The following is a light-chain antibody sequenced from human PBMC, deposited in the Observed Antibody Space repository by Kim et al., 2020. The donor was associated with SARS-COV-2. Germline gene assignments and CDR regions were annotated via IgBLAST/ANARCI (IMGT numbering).Light chain of an antibody. Sequence: RSVTNSCTGTSSDVGGYNYVSWYQLRPDKAPKLMVYAVSERPSGVPDRFSGSKSGNTAFLTMSGLQAEDEGDYYCSSYAGSSSLLFGGGTKVTVL. CDR2: AVS. J-gene: IGLJ3*02. V-gene: IGLV2-11*01. CDR1: SSDVGGYNY. CDR3: SSYAGSSSLL.